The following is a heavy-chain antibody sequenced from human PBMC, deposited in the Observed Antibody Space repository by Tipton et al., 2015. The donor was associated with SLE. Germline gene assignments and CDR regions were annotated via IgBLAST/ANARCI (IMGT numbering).Heavy chain of an antibody. CDR3: ASGYSSNH. J-gene: IGHJ5*02. CDR1: GFTFSSYL. CDR2: ISYDGSNK. Sequence: SLRLSCAASGFTFSSYLMHWVRQAPGKGLEWVADISYDGSNKYYADSVKGRFTISRDKSKSTLYLQMNSLRAEDTAVYYCASGYSSNHWGQGTLVTVSS. V-gene: IGHV3-30-3*01. D-gene: IGHD6-19*01.